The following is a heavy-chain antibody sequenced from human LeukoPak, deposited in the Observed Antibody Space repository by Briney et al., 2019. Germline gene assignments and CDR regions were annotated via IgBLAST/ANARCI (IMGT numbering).Heavy chain of an antibody. CDR2: ISYDGSNK. CDR1: GFTFSSYA. Sequence: GGSLRLSCAASGFTFSSYAMHWVRQAPGKGLEWVAVISYDGSNKYYADSVKGRFTISRDNAKNSLYLQMNSLRAEDTAVYYCARAPTVTPRTRRFDYWGQGTLVTVSS. V-gene: IGHV3-30*04. CDR3: ARAPTVTPRTRRFDY. D-gene: IGHD4-11*01. J-gene: IGHJ4*02.